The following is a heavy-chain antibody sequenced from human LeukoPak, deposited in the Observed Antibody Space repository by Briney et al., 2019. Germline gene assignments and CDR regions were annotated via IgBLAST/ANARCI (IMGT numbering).Heavy chain of an antibody. J-gene: IGHJ5*02. V-gene: IGHV1-8*03. CDR1: GYTFTSYD. CDR3: ARAYYDFWSGPNWFDP. Sequence: ASVKVSCKASGYTFTSYDINWVRQATGQGPEWMGWVNPNSGNTGYAQKFQGRVTITRNTSISTAYMELSSLRSEDTAVYYSARAYYDFWSGPNWFDPWGQGTLVTVSS. D-gene: IGHD3-3*01. CDR2: VNPNSGNT.